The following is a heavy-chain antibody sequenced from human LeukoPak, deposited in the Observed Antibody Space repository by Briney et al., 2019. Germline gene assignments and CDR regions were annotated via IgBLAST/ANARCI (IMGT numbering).Heavy chain of an antibody. D-gene: IGHD3-10*01. CDR3: AGDYGSGSYSDY. CDR2: IYTSGST. CDR1: GGSISSYY. J-gene: IGHJ4*02. Sequence: SETLSLTCTVSGGSISSYYWSWIRQPPGKGLEWIGRIYTSGSTNYNPSLKSRVTMSVDTSKNQFSLKLSSVTAADTAVYYCAGDYGSGSYSDYWGQGTLVTVSS. V-gene: IGHV4-4*07.